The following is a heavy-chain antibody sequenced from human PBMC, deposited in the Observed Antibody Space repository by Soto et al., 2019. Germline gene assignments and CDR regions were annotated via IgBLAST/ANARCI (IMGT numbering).Heavy chain of an antibody. D-gene: IGHD5-12*01. CDR2: MNPNSGNT. CDR1: GYTFTSYD. CDR3: ARGTRLVKGQYYYYYYMDV. J-gene: IGHJ6*03. Sequence: ASVKVFCKASGYTFTSYDINWVRQATGQGLEWMGWMNPNSGNTGYAQKFQGRVTMTRNTSISTAYMELSSLRSEDTAVYYCARGTRLVKGQYYYYYYMDVWGKGTTVTVSS. V-gene: IGHV1-8*01.